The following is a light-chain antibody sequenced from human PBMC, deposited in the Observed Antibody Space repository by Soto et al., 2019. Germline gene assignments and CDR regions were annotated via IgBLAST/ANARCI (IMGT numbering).Light chain of an antibody. J-gene: IGKJ1*01. CDR3: QQTYSTPT. Sequence: DIQMTQSPSSVSASIGDRVTITFRASQGINNWLAWYQQKPGKAPKLLIYAASSLQSGVPSSFSGSGSGTDFTLTINSLQPEDFATYYCQQTYSTPTFGQGTKVDIK. V-gene: IGKV1-12*01. CDR2: AAS. CDR1: QGINNW.